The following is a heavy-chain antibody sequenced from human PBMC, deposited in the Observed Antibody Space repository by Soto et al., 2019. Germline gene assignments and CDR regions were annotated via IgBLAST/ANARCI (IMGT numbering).Heavy chain of an antibody. D-gene: IGHD2-15*01. Sequence: SETLSLTCTVSGGSISSYYWSWIRQPPGKGLEWIGYIYYSGSTNYNPSLKSRVTISVDTSKNQFSLKLSSVTAADTAVYYCARENSGALVAFGIWGQGTMVTVSS. CDR1: GGSISSYY. CDR3: ARENSGALVAFGI. V-gene: IGHV4-59*01. CDR2: IYYSGST. J-gene: IGHJ3*02.